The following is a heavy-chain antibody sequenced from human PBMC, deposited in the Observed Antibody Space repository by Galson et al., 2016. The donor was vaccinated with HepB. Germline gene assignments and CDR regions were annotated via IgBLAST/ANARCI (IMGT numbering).Heavy chain of an antibody. CDR2: IDWDDDK. J-gene: IGHJ6*02. D-gene: IGHD2-8*01. V-gene: IGHV2-70*01. CDR3: ARIQYDIRARNFYAMDV. CDR1: GFSLSTSGMC. Sequence: PALVKPTQTLTLTCTFSGFSLSTSGMCVTWIRQPPGKALEWLGIIDWDDDKSYSTSLKTRLTISKDTSKNQVVLTMTNMDPVDTATYFCARIQYDIRARNFYAMDVWGQGTTVTVSS.